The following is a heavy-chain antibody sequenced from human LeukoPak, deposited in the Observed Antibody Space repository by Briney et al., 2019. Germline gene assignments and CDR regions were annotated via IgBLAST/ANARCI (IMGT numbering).Heavy chain of an antibody. Sequence: ASVKVSCKASGYTFTSYDINWVRQATGQGLEWMGWMYPNSGNTGYAQKFQGRVTMTRNTSISTAYMELSSLRSEDTAVYYCARGMVVTAIRIPYYYYYMDVWGKGTTVTVSS. V-gene: IGHV1-8*01. CDR1: GYTFTSYD. CDR3: ARGMVVTAIRIPYYYYYMDV. J-gene: IGHJ6*03. CDR2: MYPNSGNT. D-gene: IGHD2-21*02.